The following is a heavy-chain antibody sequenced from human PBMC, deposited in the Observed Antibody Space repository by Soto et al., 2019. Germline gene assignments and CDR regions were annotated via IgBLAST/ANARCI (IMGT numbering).Heavy chain of an antibody. CDR2: ISGSGGST. J-gene: IGHJ6*02. Sequence: GGSLRLSCAASGFTFSSYAMSWVRQAPGKGLEWVSAISGSGGSTYYADSVKGRFTISRDNSKNTLYLQMNSLRAEDTAVYYCAKIISSSDAGYYYYYGMDVWGQGTTVTVSS. V-gene: IGHV3-23*01. CDR3: AKIISSSDAGYYYYYGMDV. D-gene: IGHD6-13*01. CDR1: GFTFSSYA.